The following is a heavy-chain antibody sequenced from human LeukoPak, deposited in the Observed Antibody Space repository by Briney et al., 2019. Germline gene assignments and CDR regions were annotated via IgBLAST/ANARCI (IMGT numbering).Heavy chain of an antibody. CDR2: INHSGST. CDR3: ARVSKGWGHYYDSSGPRRAFDI. J-gene: IGHJ3*02. CDR1: GGSFSGYY. D-gene: IGHD3-22*01. Sequence: SETLSLTCAVYGGSFSGYYWSWIRQPPGKGLEWIGEINHSGSTNCNPSLKSRVTISVDTSKNQFSLKLSSVTAADTAVYYCARVSKGWGHYYDSSGPRRAFDIWGRGTMVTVSS. V-gene: IGHV4-34*01.